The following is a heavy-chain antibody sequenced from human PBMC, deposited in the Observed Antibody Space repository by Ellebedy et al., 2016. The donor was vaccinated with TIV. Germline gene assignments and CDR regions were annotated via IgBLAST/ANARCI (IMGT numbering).Heavy chain of an antibody. CDR1: GFTVSSNY. CDR2: ISTGGDT. J-gene: IGHJ3*01. CDR3: ASETFNDVDLEMWGVFDL. V-gene: IGHV3-66*01. Sequence: PGGSLRLSCATSGFTVSSNYMSWVRQAPGRGLEWVSLISTGGDTFYADSVKGRFTISRDSSKNTLFLQINSLRADDTAVYYCASETFNDVDLEMWGVFDLWGQGTMVTVSS. D-gene: IGHD1-1*01.